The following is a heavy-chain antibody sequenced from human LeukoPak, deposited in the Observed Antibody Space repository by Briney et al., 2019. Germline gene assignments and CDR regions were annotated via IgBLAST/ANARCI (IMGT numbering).Heavy chain of an antibody. J-gene: IGHJ6*02. V-gene: IGHV1-2*02. CDR3: ARDLGYYYDSSGCYYYYGMDV. CDR1: GYTLTGYY. D-gene: IGHD3-22*01. CDR2: VNPNSCGT. Sequence: ASVKGSCKASGYTLTGYYMHWGRQGPGQRVEWMGWVNPNSCGTNYAQKFQGRVTMTRDTSISTAYMELSRLRSDDTAVYYCARDLGYYYDSSGCYYYYGMDVWGQGTTVTVSS.